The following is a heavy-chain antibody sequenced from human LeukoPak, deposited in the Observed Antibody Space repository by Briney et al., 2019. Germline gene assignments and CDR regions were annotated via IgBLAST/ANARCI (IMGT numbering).Heavy chain of an antibody. Sequence: GGSLRLSCAASGFTFSSYWMHWARQAPGKGLVWVSRINSDGSSTNYADSVKGRFTISRDNAKNTLYLQMNSLRAEDTAVYYCARGHIVVVTAPDYWGQGTLVTVSS. V-gene: IGHV3-74*01. CDR3: ARGHIVVVTAPDY. J-gene: IGHJ4*02. D-gene: IGHD2-21*02. CDR1: GFTFSSYW. CDR2: INSDGSST.